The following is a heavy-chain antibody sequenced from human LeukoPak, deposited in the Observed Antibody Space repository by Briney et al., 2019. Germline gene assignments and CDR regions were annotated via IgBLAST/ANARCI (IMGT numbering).Heavy chain of an antibody. CDR1: EFTFSFYS. V-gene: IGHV3-48*01. CDR3: ARESMVRGFSAD. D-gene: IGHD3-10*01. Sequence: GGSLRLSCVASEFTFSFYSMNWVRQAPGKGLEWVSYISTSSDSTYYADSVKGRFTISRDNAKNSLYLQMNSLRVEDTAVYYCARESMVRGFSADWGQGTLVTVSS. CDR2: ISTSSDST. J-gene: IGHJ4*02.